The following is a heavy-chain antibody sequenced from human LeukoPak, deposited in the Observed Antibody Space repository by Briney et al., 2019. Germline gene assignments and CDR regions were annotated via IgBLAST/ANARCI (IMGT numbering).Heavy chain of an antibody. CDR1: GFTFSSYW. CDR2: INSDGSST. CDR3: VRDAKYCPDC. D-gene: IGHD4/OR15-4a*01. J-gene: IGHJ4*02. V-gene: IGHV3-74*01. Sequence: GGSLRPSCAASGFTFSSYWMHWARQAPGKGLVWVSRINSDGSSTSYAEAVKGRFTISRDNAKNTLYLQMNSLRAEDTAVYYCVRDAKYCPDCWGQGTLVTVSS.